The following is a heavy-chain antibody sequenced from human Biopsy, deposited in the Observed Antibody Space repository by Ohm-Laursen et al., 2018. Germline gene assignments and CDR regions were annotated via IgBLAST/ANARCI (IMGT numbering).Heavy chain of an antibody. V-gene: IGHV3-48*01. J-gene: IGHJ4*02. Sequence: GSLRLSCTASGFKFSTYVMSWVRQAPGKGLEWISYISRSSSTISYADSVKGRFTISRDNAKKSLYLQLNSLRAEDTAVYYCATAIDRRFDYWGQGTLVTVSS. CDR3: ATAIDRRFDY. D-gene: IGHD3-22*01. CDR2: ISRSSSTI. CDR1: GFKFSTYV.